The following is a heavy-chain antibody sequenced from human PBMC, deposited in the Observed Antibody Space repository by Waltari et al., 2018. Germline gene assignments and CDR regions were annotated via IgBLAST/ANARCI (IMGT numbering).Heavy chain of an antibody. CDR2: TNLSGST. J-gene: IGHJ5*02. V-gene: IGHV4-34*01. CDR3: AGLFKQWLGGGWFDP. D-gene: IGHD6-19*01. CDR1: GRSFSGLY. Sequence: QVQLPQWGAGLSKPSATLSLTCAVHGRSFSGLYWGSVPQPPGKGVGWLGGTNLSGSTNYNPSLKSRVTISVDTSKNQFSLKLSSVTAADTAVYYCAGLFKQWLGGGWFDPWGQGTLVTVSS.